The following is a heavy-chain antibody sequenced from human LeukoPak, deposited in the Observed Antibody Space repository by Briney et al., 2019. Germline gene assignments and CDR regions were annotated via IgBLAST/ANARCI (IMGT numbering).Heavy chain of an antibody. Sequence: SQTLSLTCTVSGGSISSGGYYWSWIRQHPGKGLEWIGCIYFSGSTYYNPSLKSRVTISVDTSKNQFSLQLSSVTAADTAVYYCARDYYGGNPGYNFDYWGQGTLVTVSS. D-gene: IGHD4-23*01. CDR3: ARDYYGGNPGYNFDY. V-gene: IGHV4-31*03. CDR2: IYFSGST. CDR1: GGSISSGGYY. J-gene: IGHJ4*02.